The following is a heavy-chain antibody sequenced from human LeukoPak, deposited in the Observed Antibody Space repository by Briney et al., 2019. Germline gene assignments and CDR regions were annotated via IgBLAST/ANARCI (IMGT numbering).Heavy chain of an antibody. CDR1: GVSISSYY. CDR3: ATSSGWYSHAFDI. CDR2: IYYTGST. Sequence: PSETLSLTCTVSGVSISSYYWSWIRQPPGKGLEWIGYIYYTGSTNYNPSLKSRVTISVDTSKNQFSLKLSSVTAADTAVYYCATSSGWYSHAFDIWGQGTMVTVSS. J-gene: IGHJ3*02. D-gene: IGHD6-19*01. V-gene: IGHV4-59*01.